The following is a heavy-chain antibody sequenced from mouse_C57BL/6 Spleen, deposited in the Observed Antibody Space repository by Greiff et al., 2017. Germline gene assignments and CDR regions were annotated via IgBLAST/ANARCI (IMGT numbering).Heavy chain of an antibody. Sequence: VKLVESGAELARPGASVKLSCKASGYTFTSYGISWVKQRTGQGLEWIGEIYPRSGNTYYNEKFKGKATLTADKSSSTAYMELRSLTSEDSAVYFCARTEITTVVATPFAYWGQGTLVTVSA. CDR1: GYTFTSYG. CDR3: ARTEITTVVATPFAY. V-gene: IGHV1-81*01. J-gene: IGHJ3*01. CDR2: IYPRSGNT. D-gene: IGHD1-1*01.